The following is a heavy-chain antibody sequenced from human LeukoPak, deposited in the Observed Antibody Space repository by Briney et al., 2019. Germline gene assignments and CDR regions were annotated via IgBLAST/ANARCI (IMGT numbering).Heavy chain of an antibody. D-gene: IGHD1-26*01. J-gene: IGHJ4*02. CDR1: GFTFSSYA. CDR2: IWYDGSNK. CDR3: ARDGWELPRYYFDY. V-gene: IGHV3-33*08. Sequence: GGSLRLSCAASGFTFSSYAMHWVRQAPGKGLEWVAVIWYDGSNKYYADSVKGRFTISRDNSKNTLYLQMNSLRAEDTAVYYCARDGWELPRYYFDYWGQGTLVTVSS.